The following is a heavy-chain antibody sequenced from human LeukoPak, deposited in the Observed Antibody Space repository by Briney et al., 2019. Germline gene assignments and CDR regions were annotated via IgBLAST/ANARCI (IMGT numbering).Heavy chain of an antibody. J-gene: IGHJ4*01. CDR3: ATHEEGSYFET. D-gene: IGHD3-10*01. CDR2: VYYRGNA. V-gene: IGHV4-39*01. CDR1: GASITTRPYY. Sequence: PSETLSLTCSVSGASITTRPYYYGWIRQSPTEVLEWIASVYYRGNAYYGPSLLSRAPSSVARSKNLVFLNLASVTATDRGIYYCATHEEGSYFETWGHGTLVIVSS.